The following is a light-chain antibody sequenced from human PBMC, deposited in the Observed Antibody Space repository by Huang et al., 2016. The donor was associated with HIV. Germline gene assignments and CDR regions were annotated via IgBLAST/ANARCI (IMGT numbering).Light chain of an antibody. V-gene: IGKV1-39*01. CDR2: AAS. Sequence: DIQMTQSPSSLSASVGDRVTITCRASQNINSYLNWYQLKPGKAPKLLIYAASSVQSGVPSRFSGSGSGTDFTLTISSLQPEDFATYYCQQSYSTPRTFGQGTKVEIK. CDR3: QQSYSTPRT. J-gene: IGKJ1*01. CDR1: QNINSY.